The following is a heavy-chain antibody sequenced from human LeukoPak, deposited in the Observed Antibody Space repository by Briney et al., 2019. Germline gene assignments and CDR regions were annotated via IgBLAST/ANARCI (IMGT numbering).Heavy chain of an antibody. CDR2: IYHSGST. V-gene: IGHV4-38-2*02. CDR3: ARVYDYVWGSYRPGNWFDP. D-gene: IGHD3-16*02. CDR1: GYSISSGYY. J-gene: IGHJ5*02. Sequence: PSETLSLTCTVSGYSISSGYYWGWIRQPPGKGLEWIGSIYHSGSTYYNPSLKSRVTISVDTSKNQFSLKLSSVTAADTAVYYCARVYDYVWGSYRPGNWFDPWGQGTLVTVSS.